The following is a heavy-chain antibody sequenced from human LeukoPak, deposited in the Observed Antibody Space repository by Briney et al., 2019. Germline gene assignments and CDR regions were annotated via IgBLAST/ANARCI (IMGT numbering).Heavy chain of an antibody. J-gene: IGHJ4*02. CDR2: ISSSSSYI. Sequence: PGGSLRLSCAASGFTFSSHSMNWVRQAPGKGLEWVSSISSSSSYIYYADSVKGRFTISRDNAKNSLYLQMNSLRAEDTAVYYCARLAVAVFFDYWGQGTLVTVSS. CDR1: GFTFSSHS. D-gene: IGHD6-19*01. V-gene: IGHV3-21*01. CDR3: ARLAVAVFFDY.